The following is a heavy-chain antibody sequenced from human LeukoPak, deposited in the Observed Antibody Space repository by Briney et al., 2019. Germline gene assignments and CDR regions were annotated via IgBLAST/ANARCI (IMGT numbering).Heavy chain of an antibody. CDR1: GDSISSYY. D-gene: IGHD3-10*01. Sequence: PSETLSLTCTVSGDSISSYYWSWIRQPPGKGLEWIGYIYYSGSTNYNPSLKSRVTISVDTSKNQFSLKLSSVTAADTAVYYCARGRFGELFSSLFYYMDVWGKGTTVTVSS. V-gene: IGHV4-59*01. J-gene: IGHJ6*03. CDR3: ARGRFGELFSSLFYYMDV. CDR2: IYYSGST.